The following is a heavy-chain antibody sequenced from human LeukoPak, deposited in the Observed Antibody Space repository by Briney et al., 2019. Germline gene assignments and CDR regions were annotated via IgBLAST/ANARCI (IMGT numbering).Heavy chain of an antibody. CDR3: ARVSNYFDY. CDR2: IYYSGST. CDR1: GGSISSYY. V-gene: IGHV4-59*12. J-gene: IGHJ4*02. Sequence: SETLSLTCTVSGGSISSYYWSWIRQPPGKGLEWIGYIYYSGSTNYNPSLKSRVTMSVDTSKNQFSLKLSSVTAADTAVYYCARVSNYFDYWGQGTLVTVSS.